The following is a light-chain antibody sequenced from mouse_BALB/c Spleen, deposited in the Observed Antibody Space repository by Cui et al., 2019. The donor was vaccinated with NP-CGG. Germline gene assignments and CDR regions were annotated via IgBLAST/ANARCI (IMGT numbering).Light chain of an antibody. CDR1: TGAVTTSNY. CDR2: GTN. V-gene: IGLV1*01. CDR3: ALWYSNHWV. Sequence: QAVVTQESALTTSPGETVTLTCCSSTGAVTTSNYANWVQEKPDHLFTGLIGGTNNRAPGFPARFSGSLIGDKAALTITGAQTEDEAIYFCALWYSNHWVFGGGTKLTVL. J-gene: IGLJ1*01.